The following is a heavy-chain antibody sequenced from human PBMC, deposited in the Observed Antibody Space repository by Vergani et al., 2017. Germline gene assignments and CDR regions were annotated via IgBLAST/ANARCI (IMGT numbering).Heavy chain of an antibody. D-gene: IGHD6-13*01. Sequence: QVQLVQSGAEVKKPGASVKVSCKASGYTFTGYYMHWVRQDPGQGLAWMGWINPNSGGTNYAQKFQGRVTMTREESISTAYMELSRLRSDDTAVYYCARYLSPDFRGAGAAAGHAFDYWGQGTLVTVSS. CDR1: GYTFTGYY. CDR2: INPNSGGT. J-gene: IGHJ4*02. CDR3: ARYLSPDFRGAGAAAGHAFDY. V-gene: IGHV1-2*02.